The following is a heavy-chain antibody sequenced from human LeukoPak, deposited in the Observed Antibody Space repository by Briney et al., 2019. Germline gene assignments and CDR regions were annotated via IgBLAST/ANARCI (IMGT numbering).Heavy chain of an antibody. CDR2: INHSGST. J-gene: IGHJ6*03. CDR3: ARLQEGSGSYYFFSDPYYYYYMDV. CDR1: GGSFSGYY. V-gene: IGHV4-34*01. D-gene: IGHD3-10*01. Sequence: KPSETLSLTCAVYGGSFSGYYWSWIRQPPGKGLEWIGEINHSGSTNYNPSLKSRVTISVDTSKNQFSLKLSSVTAADTAVYYCARLQEGSGSYYFFSDPYYYYYMDVWGKGTTVTISS.